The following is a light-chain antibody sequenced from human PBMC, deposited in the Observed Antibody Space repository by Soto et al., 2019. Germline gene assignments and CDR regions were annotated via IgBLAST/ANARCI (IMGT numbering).Light chain of an antibody. V-gene: IGKV3-15*01. Sequence: EIALTQSPVTLSVSPGERVTLSCRASQRLSSNLAWYQQRPGQAPRLLIYGASIRATDIPARFIGSGSGTEFTLTISSLRSEDFAVYYCQQYINWPRTFGQGTKVDIK. CDR1: QRLSSN. CDR3: QQYINWPRT. CDR2: GAS. J-gene: IGKJ1*01.